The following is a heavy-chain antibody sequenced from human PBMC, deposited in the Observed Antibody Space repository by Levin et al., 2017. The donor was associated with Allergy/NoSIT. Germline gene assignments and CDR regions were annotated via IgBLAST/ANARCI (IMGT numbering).Heavy chain of an antibody. J-gene: IGHJ6*02. D-gene: IGHD2-2*03. V-gene: IGHV3-30-3*01. CDR1: GFTFSTYA. CDR3: ARDGDCSSVSCYQYFYGMDV. CDR2: ISYDGSNK. Sequence: GGSLRLSCAASGFTFSTYAMHWVRQAPGKGLEWVALISYDGSNKYYADSVKGRFTISRDNSKNTLYLQMNSLRPEDTAVYFCARDGDCSSVSCYQYFYGMDVWGQGTTVTVSS.